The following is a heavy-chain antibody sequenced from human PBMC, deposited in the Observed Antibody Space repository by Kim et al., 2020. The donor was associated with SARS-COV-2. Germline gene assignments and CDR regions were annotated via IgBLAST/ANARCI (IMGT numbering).Heavy chain of an antibody. CDR3: ARGEYSSSWYGKHNWFDP. J-gene: IGHJ5*02. D-gene: IGHD6-13*01. CDR1: GGSFSGYY. Sequence: SVTLSLTCAVYGGSFSGYYWSWIRQPPGKGLEWIGEINHSGSTNYNPSLKSRVTISVDTSKNQFSLKLSSVTAADTAVYYCARGEYSSSWYGKHNWFDP. CDR2: INHSGST. V-gene: IGHV4-34*01.